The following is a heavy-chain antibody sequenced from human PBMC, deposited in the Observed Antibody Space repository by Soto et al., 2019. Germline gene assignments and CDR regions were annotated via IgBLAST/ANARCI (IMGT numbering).Heavy chain of an antibody. D-gene: IGHD1-7*01. CDR2: ISSNGGTT. CDR3: VRRVSGNYDY. Sequence: EVQLAESGGGMVQPGGSLRLSCVASGFTFSSYDMHWVRQAPGKGLEYVSSISSNGGTTYYGNSVKGRFTISRDYSKNTLYPQLGSLRAEDMAVYYCVRRVSGNYDYWGEGALVTVSS. V-gene: IGHV3-64*01. J-gene: IGHJ4*02. CDR1: GFTFSSYD.